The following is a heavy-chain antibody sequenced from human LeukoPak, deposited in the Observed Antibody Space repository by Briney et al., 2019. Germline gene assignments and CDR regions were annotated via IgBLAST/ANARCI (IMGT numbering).Heavy chain of an antibody. CDR1: GFTFTTYD. D-gene: IGHD2-8*01. J-gene: IGHJ6*03. CDR3: AKDRCSNGVGCYYYYMDV. V-gene: IGHV3-30*02. Sequence: GGSLRLSCAGSGFTFTTYDMHWVRQAPGKGLQWVTLIRYDGSDKYYADSVKGRFTISRDNTKNTLHLQMNSLRAEDTAVYYCAKDRCSNGVGCYYYYMDVWGKGTTVTISS. CDR2: IRYDGSDK.